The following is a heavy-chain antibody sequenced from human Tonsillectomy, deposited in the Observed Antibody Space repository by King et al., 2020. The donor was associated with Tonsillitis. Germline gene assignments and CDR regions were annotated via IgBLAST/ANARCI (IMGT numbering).Heavy chain of an antibody. CDR1: GDNFTNYC. CDR2: IDPSYSYT. J-gene: IGHJ4*02. Sequence: VQLVESGAEVKKPGESLRISCQGSGDNFTNYCITWVRQMPGKGLEWLGTIDPSYSYTNYSPSFQGHVTISADKSISTAYLQWSSLKASDTAMFYCARRYGGVEDYWGRGTLLTVSS. V-gene: IGHV5-10-1*03. CDR3: ARRYGGVEDY. D-gene: IGHD4/OR15-4a*01.